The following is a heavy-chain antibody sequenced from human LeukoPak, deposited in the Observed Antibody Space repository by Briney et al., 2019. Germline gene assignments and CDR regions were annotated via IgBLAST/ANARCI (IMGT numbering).Heavy chain of an antibody. CDR1: GYSIRSGYH. D-gene: IGHD3-22*01. CDR3: ARLDFDGSGYLSFYFDY. Sequence: TSETLSLTCAVSGYSIRSGYHWSWIRQPPGKGLEWIGSIYQSGSTYCNPSLKSRVTISVDTSKNQFSLNLSSVTAAGWAVYYCARLDFDGSGYLSFYFDYWGQGTLVTVSS. J-gene: IGHJ4*02. CDR2: IYQSGST. V-gene: IGHV4-38-2*01.